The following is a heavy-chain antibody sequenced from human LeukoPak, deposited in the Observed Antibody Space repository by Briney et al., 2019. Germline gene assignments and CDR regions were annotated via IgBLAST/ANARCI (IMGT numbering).Heavy chain of an antibody. CDR3: AKSTRDYRYYYYYMDV. J-gene: IGHJ6*03. V-gene: IGHV1-8*03. CDR1: GYTFTGYY. D-gene: IGHD4-17*01. CDR2: MNPNSGNT. Sequence: ASVKVSCKASGYTFTGYYMHWVRQAPGQGLEWMGWMNPNSGNTGYAQKFQGRVTITRNTSISTAYMELSSLRSEDTAVYYCAKSTRDYRYYYYYMDVWGKGTTVTVSS.